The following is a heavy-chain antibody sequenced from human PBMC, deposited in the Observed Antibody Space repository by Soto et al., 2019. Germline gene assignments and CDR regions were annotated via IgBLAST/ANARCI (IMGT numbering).Heavy chain of an antibody. CDR2: IYYNGDT. V-gene: IGHV4-39*01. D-gene: IGHD1-20*01. J-gene: IGHJ3*01. CDR1: VGSVSSGNYF. CDR3: ARRLIDNSNRRHPFDF. Sequence: QLQLQESGPGLVKPAETLSLKCAVSVGSVSSGNYFWGWIGQPPGKGQERIGNIYYNGDTYYSPSLKSRVTMSVDTAQNQFSMRLTSVSAADTAVYYCARRLIDNSNRRHPFDFWGKGTLVTVSS.